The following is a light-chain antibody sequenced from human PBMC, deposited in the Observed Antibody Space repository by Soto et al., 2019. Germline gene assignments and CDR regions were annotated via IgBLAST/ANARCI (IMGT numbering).Light chain of an antibody. Sequence: DIQMTQSPSTLSASVGDRVTITCRASQSISSWLAWYQQKPGKAPKLLIYDASSLESGVPSRFSGSGSGTEFTLTISSLQPDVFATYYCQHLGTFGQGTKVEIK. V-gene: IGKV1-5*01. CDR2: DAS. CDR3: QHLGT. CDR1: QSISSW. J-gene: IGKJ1*01.